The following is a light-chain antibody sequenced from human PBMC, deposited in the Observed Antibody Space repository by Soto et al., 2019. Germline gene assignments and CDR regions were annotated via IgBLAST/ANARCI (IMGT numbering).Light chain of an antibody. Sequence: IVLTQSPATLSLSPGERATLSCRASQSVGSNYLAWYQQRPGQPPNLLIFGASHRAPDIPDRFSGSGSGTDFTLTISRREPADFAVYYCQQYGGSVQTFGQGTKVDI. CDR2: GAS. V-gene: IGKV3-20*01. J-gene: IGKJ1*01. CDR1: QSVGSNY. CDR3: QQYGGSVQT.